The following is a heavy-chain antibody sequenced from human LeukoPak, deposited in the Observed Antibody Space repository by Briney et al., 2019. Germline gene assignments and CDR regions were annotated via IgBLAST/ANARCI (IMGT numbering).Heavy chain of an antibody. J-gene: IGHJ3*02. Sequence: SVKVSCKASGGTFSSYAISWVRQAPGQGLEWMRGIIPIFGTANYAQKFQGRVTITADESTSTAYMELGSLRSEDTAVYYCARDRAIFGVVRGAFDIWGQGTMVTVSS. CDR1: GGTFSSYA. D-gene: IGHD3-3*01. CDR3: ARDRAIFGVVRGAFDI. V-gene: IGHV1-69*13. CDR2: IIPIFGTA.